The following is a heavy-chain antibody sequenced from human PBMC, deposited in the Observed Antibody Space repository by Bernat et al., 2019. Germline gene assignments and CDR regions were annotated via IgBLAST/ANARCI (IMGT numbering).Heavy chain of an antibody. V-gene: IGHV3-33*01. D-gene: IGHD6-13*01. Sequence: QVQLVESGGGVVQPVRSLRLSCAASGFTFSSYGMHWVRQAPGKGLEWVAVIWYDGSNKYYADSVKGRFTISRDNSKNTLYLQMNSLRAEDTAVYYCARAIAAGYSSPFDYWGQGTLVTVSS. CDR3: ARAIAAGYSSPFDY. J-gene: IGHJ4*02. CDR2: IWYDGSNK. CDR1: GFTFSSYG.